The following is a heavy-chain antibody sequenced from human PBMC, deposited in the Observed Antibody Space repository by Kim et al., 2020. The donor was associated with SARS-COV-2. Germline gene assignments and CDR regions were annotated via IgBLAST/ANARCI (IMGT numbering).Heavy chain of an antibody. CDR3: ARGEPLYNWFDP. J-gene: IGHJ5*02. D-gene: IGHD1-26*01. Sequence: NYNPSLKSRVTISVDTSKNQFSLKLSSVTAADTAVYYCARGEPLYNWFDPWGQGTLVTVSS. V-gene: IGHV4-59*09.